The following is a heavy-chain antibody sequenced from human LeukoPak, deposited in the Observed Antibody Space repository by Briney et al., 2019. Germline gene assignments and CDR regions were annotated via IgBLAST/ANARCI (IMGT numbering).Heavy chain of an antibody. V-gene: IGHV4-34*01. CDR2: INHSGST. D-gene: IGHD2-8*01. CDR1: GGSFSGYY. CDR3: ARGRSLVLMVYAIREIRIDDYYYMDV. Sequence: PSETLSLTCAVYGGSFSGYYWSWIRQPPGKGLEWIGEINHSGSTNYNPSLKSRVTISVDTSKNQFSLKLSSVTAADTAVYYCARGRSLVLMVYAIREIRIDDYYYMDVWGKGTTVTVSS. J-gene: IGHJ6*03.